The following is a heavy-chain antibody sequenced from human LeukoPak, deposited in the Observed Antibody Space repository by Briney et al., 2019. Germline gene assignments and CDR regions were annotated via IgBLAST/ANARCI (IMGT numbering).Heavy chain of an antibody. CDR2: ISAYNGNT. Sequence: ASVKVSCKASGGTFSSYGISWVRQAPGQGLEWMGWISAYNGNTNYAQKLQGRVTMTTDTSTSTAYMELRSLRSDDTAVYYCARIPPYCTNGVCYDYWGQGTLVTVSS. V-gene: IGHV1-18*01. D-gene: IGHD2-8*01. J-gene: IGHJ4*02. CDR1: GGTFSSYG. CDR3: ARIPPYCTNGVCYDY.